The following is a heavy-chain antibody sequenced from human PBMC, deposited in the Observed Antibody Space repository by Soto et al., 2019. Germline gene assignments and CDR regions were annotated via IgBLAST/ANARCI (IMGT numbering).Heavy chain of an antibody. J-gene: IGHJ3*01. CDR3: ATRPLLPGPP. CDR2: IYSSGST. V-gene: IGHV3-53*01. Sequence: EVQLVESGGGLIQPGGSLRLSCAASGFTFSSNDMNWVRQAPGKGLEWVSLIYSSGSTSYADSVKGRFTISRDNSKNTWYLQMSSLRAEDTAVYYCATRPLLPGPPWGQGTMVTVSS. CDR1: GFTFSSND. D-gene: IGHD3-22*01.